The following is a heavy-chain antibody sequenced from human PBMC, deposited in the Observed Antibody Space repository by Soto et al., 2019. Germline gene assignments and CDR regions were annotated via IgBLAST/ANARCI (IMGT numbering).Heavy chain of an antibody. CDR3: AREQGIAVAVFDY. V-gene: IGHV4-61*01. Sequence: QVQLQESGPGLVKPSETLSLTCTVSGGSVTSGSYYWGWIRQPPGKGLEWIGCIYYSGSTNYNPSRKSRVAISEDTSQNQLSLKQRSVTAAGTAVYYCAREQGIAVAVFDYWGQGTLVTVSS. D-gene: IGHD6-19*01. CDR1: GGSVTSGSYY. J-gene: IGHJ4*02. CDR2: IYYSGST.